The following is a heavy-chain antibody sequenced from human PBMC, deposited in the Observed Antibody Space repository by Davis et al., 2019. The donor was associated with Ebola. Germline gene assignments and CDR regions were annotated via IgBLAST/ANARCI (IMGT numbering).Heavy chain of an antibody. CDR1: GASISSSSHW. J-gene: IGHJ4*02. Sequence: MPSETLSLTCTVSGASISSSSHWWGWIRQPPGKGLEWIATIYYSGNTFYNPSLKSRVTISGDTSKNQISVKLTSVTAADTAVYYCARREYGTGFDYWGQGILVTVSS. V-gene: IGHV4-39*01. CDR2: IYYSGNT. CDR3: ARREYGTGFDY. D-gene: IGHD6-6*01.